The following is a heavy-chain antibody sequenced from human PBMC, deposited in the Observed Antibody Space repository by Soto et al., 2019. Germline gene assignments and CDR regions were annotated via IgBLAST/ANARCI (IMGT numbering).Heavy chain of an antibody. CDR1: GGSISSGGYY. J-gene: IGHJ4*02. CDR3: ASTKDYSSSLDY. Sequence: SETLSLTCAVSGGSISSGGYYWSWIRQHPGKGLEWIGCVYYNGRTYYNPSLKSRITISVDTSKKHFSLKLSSVTAADTAVYYCASTKDYSSSLDYWGQGILVTVSS. D-gene: IGHD6-6*01. CDR2: VYYNGRT. V-gene: IGHV4-31*11.